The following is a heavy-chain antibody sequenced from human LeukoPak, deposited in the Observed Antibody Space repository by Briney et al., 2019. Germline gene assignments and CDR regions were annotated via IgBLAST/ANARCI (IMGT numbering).Heavy chain of an antibody. J-gene: IGHJ4*02. Sequence: SGGSLRLSCAVSGFSFNTYWMTWVRQAPGKGLEWVANIKQDGSKKYYVDSVKGRFTISRDNAKNSLYLQMNSLRAEDTAVHYCARHPYGVLDYWGQGTLVTVSS. CDR1: GFSFNTYW. D-gene: IGHD4-17*01. CDR2: IKQDGSKK. CDR3: ARHPYGVLDY. V-gene: IGHV3-7*01.